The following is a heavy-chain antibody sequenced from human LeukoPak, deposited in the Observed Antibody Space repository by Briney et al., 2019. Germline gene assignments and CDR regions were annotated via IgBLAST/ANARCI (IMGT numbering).Heavy chain of an antibody. J-gene: IGHJ5*02. V-gene: IGHV1-46*01. D-gene: IGHD2-21*02. CDR3: ARVRDSNWFDP. CDR2: INPSGGST. Sequence: ASVKVSCKASGYTFTSYYMHWVRQAPGQGLEWMGIINPSGGSTSYAQKFQGRVTMTRDMSTSTVYMELSSLRSEDTAVYYRARVRDSNWFDPWGQGTLVTVSS. CDR1: GYTFTSYY.